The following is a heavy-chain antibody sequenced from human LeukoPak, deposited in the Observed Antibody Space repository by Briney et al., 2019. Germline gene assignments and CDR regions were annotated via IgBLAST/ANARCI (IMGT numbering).Heavy chain of an antibody. CDR2: INPNSGGT. Sequence: ASVKVSCKASGYTFSDYYIHWVRQAPGQGLEWMGRINPNSGGTNYAQKFQGRVTMTRDTSISTAYMELSRLRSDDTALYYCARAGVWDYSDTSGYHNGAFDIWGQGTMVTVSS. CDR1: GYTFSDYY. D-gene: IGHD3-22*01. V-gene: IGHV1-2*06. J-gene: IGHJ3*02. CDR3: ARAGVWDYSDTSGYHNGAFDI.